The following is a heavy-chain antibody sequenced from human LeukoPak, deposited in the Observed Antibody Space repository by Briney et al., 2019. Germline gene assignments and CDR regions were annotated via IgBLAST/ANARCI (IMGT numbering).Heavy chain of an antibody. J-gene: IGHJ1*01. V-gene: IGHV1-2*06. Sequence: GASVKVSCKASGYTFTGYYMHWVRQAPGQGLEWMGRINPNSGGTNYAQKFQGRVTMTRDTSISTAYMELSRLRSDDTAVYYCARVDGSSSGWFNKEYFQHWGQGTLVTVSS. D-gene: IGHD6-19*01. CDR1: GYTFTGYY. CDR2: INPNSGGT. CDR3: ARVDGSSSGWFNKEYFQH.